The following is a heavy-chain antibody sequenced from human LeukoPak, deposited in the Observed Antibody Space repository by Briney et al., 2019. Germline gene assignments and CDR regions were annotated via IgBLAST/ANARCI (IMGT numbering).Heavy chain of an antibody. Sequence: SGTLSLTCAVFGGSISRSNWWSWVRQPPGKGLEWIGEIYHSGSTNYNPSLESRVTISEDKSKTQLFLKLSSVTAADTAVYYCATTSPGPAADYWGQGTLVTVSS. CDR3: ATTSPGPAADY. D-gene: IGHD1-14*01. J-gene: IGHJ4*02. CDR2: IYHSGST. V-gene: IGHV4-4*02. CDR1: GGSISRSNW.